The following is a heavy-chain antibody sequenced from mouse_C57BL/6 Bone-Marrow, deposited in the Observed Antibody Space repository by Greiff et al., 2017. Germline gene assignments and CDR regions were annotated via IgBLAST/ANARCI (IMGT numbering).Heavy chain of an antibody. CDR1: GYTFTSYW. CDR3: ARSRLYYAMDY. CDR2: IDPSDSYT. J-gene: IGHJ4*01. Sequence: QVQLLQPGAELVRPGTSVKLSCKASGYTFTSYWMHWVKQRPGQGLEWIGVIDPSDSYTNYNQKFKGKATLTVDTSSSTAYMQLSSLTSEDSAVYYCARSRLYYAMDYWGQGTSVTVSS. V-gene: IGHV1-59*01.